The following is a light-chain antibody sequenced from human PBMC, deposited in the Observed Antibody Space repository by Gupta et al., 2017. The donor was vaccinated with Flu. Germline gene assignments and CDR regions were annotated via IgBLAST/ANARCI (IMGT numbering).Light chain of an antibody. Sequence: ITISCTGTSGDVGNYNLVSWYQHHPGKAPKFRSFEVTKRPSGVSSRFSGSKSGRTASLTISGLQPEDEAVDYCCSYTGSPTPWVFGGGTKVTGL. J-gene: IGLJ3*02. CDR2: EVT. CDR3: CSYTGSPTPWV. V-gene: IGLV2-23*02. CDR1: SGDVGNYNL.